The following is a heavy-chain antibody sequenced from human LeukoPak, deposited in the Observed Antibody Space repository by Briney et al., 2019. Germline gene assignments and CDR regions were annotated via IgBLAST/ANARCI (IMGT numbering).Heavy chain of an antibody. D-gene: IGHD3-9*01. CDR2: IYHSGST. CDR3: ARPQTTYYDILTGHHDAFDI. CDR1: GYSTSSGYY. V-gene: IGHV4-38-2*01. J-gene: IGHJ3*02. Sequence: SETLSLTCAVSGYSTSSGYYWGWIRQPPGKGLEWIGSIYHSGSTYYNPSLKSRVTISVDTSKNQFSLKLSSVTAADTAVYYCARPQTTYYDILTGHHDAFDIWGQGTMVTVSS.